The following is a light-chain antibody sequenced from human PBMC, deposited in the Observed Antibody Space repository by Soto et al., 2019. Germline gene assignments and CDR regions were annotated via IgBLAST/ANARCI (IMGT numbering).Light chain of an antibody. V-gene: IGKV3-15*01. CDR1: QSVSSN. CDR3: QQYNNWPF. J-gene: IGKJ5*01. CDR2: GAS. Sequence: RTQSPTTLSSAPGKRATLSCRASQSVSSNLAWYQQKPGQAPRLLIYGASTRATDIPARFSGSGSGTELTLTISSLQSEDFAVYYCQQYNNWPFFGQGTRLAI.